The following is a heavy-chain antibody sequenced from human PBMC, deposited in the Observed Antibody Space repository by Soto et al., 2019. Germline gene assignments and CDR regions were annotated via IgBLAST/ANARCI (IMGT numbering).Heavy chain of an antibody. J-gene: IGHJ4*02. V-gene: IGHV3-30-3*01. D-gene: IGHD3-22*01. CDR3: ARGNGHDYPYYFDY. Sequence: PGGSLRLSCAASGFTFSSYAMHWVRQAPGKGLEWVAVISYDGSNKYYADSVKGRFTISRDNSKNTLYLQMNSLRAEDTAVYYCARGNGHDYPYYFDYWGQGTLVTVSS. CDR2: ISYDGSNK. CDR1: GFTFSSYA.